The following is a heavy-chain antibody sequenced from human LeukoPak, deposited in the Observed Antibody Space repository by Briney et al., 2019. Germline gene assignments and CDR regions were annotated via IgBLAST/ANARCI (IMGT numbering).Heavy chain of an antibody. V-gene: IGHV1-2*02. CDR3: ARDPYYTNSFDY. J-gene: IGHJ4*02. Sequence: ASVKVSCKASGYTFTGYYIHWLRQAPGQGLEWMGWINPNGGGTKYAQKFQGRVTVTGDTSINTAYMELSRLKSDDTAVYFSARDPYYTNSFDYWGQGTLVTVSS. CDR1: GYTFTGYY. D-gene: IGHD2/OR15-2a*01. CDR2: INPNGGGT.